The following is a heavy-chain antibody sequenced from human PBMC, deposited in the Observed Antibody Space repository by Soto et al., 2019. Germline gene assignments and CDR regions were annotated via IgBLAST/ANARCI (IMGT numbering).Heavy chain of an antibody. Sequence: PGGSLRLSCAASGFTFSSYWMNWVRQAPGKGLEWVANVNHDGGETDYVDSVEDRFAIFRDNAKNSLYLQMDRLRVEDTAVYYCVRDNWSLFDRWGQGTLVTVSS. CDR1: GFTFSSYW. CDR2: VNHDGGET. CDR3: VRDNWSLFDR. D-gene: IGHD1-26*01. J-gene: IGHJ5*02. V-gene: IGHV3-7*03.